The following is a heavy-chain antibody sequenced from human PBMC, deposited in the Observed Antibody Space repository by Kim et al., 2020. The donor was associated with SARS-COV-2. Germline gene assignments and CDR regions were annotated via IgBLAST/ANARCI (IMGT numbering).Heavy chain of an antibody. CDR1: GGSISSSSYY. CDR2: IYYSGST. V-gene: IGHV4-39*01. Sequence: SETLSLTCTVSGGSISSSSYYWGWIRQPPGKGLEWIGSIYYSGSTYYNPSLKSRVTISVDTSKNQFSLKLSSVTAADTAVYYCARRSLDVSWYPQRGYFDYWGQGTLVTVSS. D-gene: IGHD6-13*01. J-gene: IGHJ4*02. CDR3: ARRSLDVSWYPQRGYFDY.